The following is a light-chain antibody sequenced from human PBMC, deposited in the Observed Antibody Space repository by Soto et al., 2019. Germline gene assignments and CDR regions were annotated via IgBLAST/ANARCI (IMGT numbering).Light chain of an antibody. CDR1: NIGSES. CDR2: DDS. V-gene: IGLV3-21*02. J-gene: IGLJ1*01. Sequence: SYELTQPPSVSVAPGQTARITCGGNNIGSESVHWYQQRPGQAPVLVVYDDSDRPSGIPERFSGSNSGNTATLTISRVEAGDEADYYCQVWDSSSLHYVFGTGTKLTVL. CDR3: QVWDSSSLHYV.